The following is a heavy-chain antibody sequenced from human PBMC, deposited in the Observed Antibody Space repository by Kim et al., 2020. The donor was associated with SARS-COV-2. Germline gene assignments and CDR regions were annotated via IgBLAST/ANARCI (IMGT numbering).Heavy chain of an antibody. CDR2: ISGSGDTT. J-gene: IGHJ3*02. CDR3: AKLGSGSYYNVALDAFD. V-gene: IGHV3-23*01. CDR1: GFIFSSFA. Sequence: GGSLRLSCAASGFIFSSFAMTWVRQAPGKGLEWVSTISGSGDTTYYADSVKGRFTISRDNSKNTLYLQVISLRAEDTAVYYCAKLGSGSYYNVALDAFD. D-gene: IGHD3-10*02.